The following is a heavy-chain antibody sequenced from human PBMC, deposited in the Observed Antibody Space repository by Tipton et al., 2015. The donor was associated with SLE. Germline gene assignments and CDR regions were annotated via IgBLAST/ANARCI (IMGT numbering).Heavy chain of an antibody. CDR1: GFTFSMFW. Sequence: SLRLSCAPSGFTFSMFWMSWVRQGPGKGLEWVAYINRDGSEKYYGDSVKGRFTISRDNAKNSLSLQMISLGAEDTAVYYCALVSNGPTGGYWGQGTLVTVSS. J-gene: IGHJ4*02. CDR3: ALVSNGPTGGY. CDR2: INRDGSEK. D-gene: IGHD2-21*01. V-gene: IGHV3-7*01.